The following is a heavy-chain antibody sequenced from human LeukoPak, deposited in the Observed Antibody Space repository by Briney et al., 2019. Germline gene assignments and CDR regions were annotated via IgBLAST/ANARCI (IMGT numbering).Heavy chain of an antibody. D-gene: IGHD3-3*01. CDR3: AKDSPKDFWSGPDYYYYGIDV. J-gene: IGHJ6*02. Sequence: GGSLRLSCAASGFTFSSYATSWVRQAPGKGLEWVSAISGSGGSTYYADSVKGRFTISRDNSKNTLYLQMNSLRAEDTAVYYCAKDSPKDFWSGPDYYYYGIDVWGQGTTVTVSS. CDR2: ISGSGGST. CDR1: GFTFSSYA. V-gene: IGHV3-23*01.